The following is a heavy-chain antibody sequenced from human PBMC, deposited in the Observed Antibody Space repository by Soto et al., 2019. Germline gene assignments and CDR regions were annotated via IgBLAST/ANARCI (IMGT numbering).Heavy chain of an antibody. CDR1: GGSISSGGYS. CDR3: ARARYGDYDFGY. CDR2: IYHSGST. Sequence: SETLSLTCAVSGGSISSGGYSWSWIRQPPGKGLEWIGYIYHSGSTYYNPSLKSRVTISVDRSKNQFSLKLSSVTAADAAVYYCARARYGDYDFGYWGQGTLVTVSS. J-gene: IGHJ4*02. D-gene: IGHD4-17*01. V-gene: IGHV4-30-2*01.